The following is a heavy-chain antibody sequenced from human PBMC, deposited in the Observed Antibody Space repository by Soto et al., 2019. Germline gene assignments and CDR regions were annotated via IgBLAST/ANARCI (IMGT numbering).Heavy chain of an antibody. V-gene: IGHV3-30-3*01. CDR2: ISDDGSNK. Sequence: QVQLVESGGGVVQPGRSLRLSCAASGFTFSSYAMHWVRQAPGKGLEWVAVISDDGSNKYYADSVKGRFTISRDNSKKAMYLQMNSLRAEDTAVYYCARNFATTTVSANYYYYDGMDVWGQGTMVTVSS. CDR1: GFTFSSYA. D-gene: IGHD4-17*01. CDR3: ARNFATTTVSANYYYYDGMDV. J-gene: IGHJ6*02.